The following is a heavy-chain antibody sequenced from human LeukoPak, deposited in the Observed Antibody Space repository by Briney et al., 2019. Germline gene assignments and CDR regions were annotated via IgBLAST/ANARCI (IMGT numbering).Heavy chain of an antibody. CDR2: ISSSSSYI. D-gene: IGHD6-19*01. Sequence: GGSLRLSCAASGFTFSSYSMNWVRQAPGKGLEWVSSISSSSSYIYYADSVKGRFTISRDNAKNSLYLQMNSLRAEDTAVYYCARDRGSGWYYFDYWGQGTLVTVSS. J-gene: IGHJ4*02. CDR1: GFTFSSYS. CDR3: ARDRGSGWYYFDY. V-gene: IGHV3-21*01.